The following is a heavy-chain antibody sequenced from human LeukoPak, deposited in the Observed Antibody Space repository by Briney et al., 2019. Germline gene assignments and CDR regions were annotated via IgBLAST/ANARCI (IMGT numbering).Heavy chain of an antibody. D-gene: IGHD3-22*01. CDR3: ASAYYYGSSGYPVPFDY. J-gene: IGHJ4*02. Sequence: GGSLRLSCAASGFTFSSYSMNWVRQAPGKGLEWVSSISSSSSYIYYADSVKGRFTISRDNAKNSLYLQMNSLRAEDTAVYYCASAYYYGSSGYPVPFDYWGQGTLVTVSS. CDR1: GFTFSSYS. V-gene: IGHV3-21*01. CDR2: ISSSSSYI.